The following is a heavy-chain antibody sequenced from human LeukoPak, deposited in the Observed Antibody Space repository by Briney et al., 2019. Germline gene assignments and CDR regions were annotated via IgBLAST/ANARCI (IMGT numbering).Heavy chain of an antibody. V-gene: IGHV4-61*02. CDR2: IHTSGST. Sequence: NPSQTLSLTCTVSGGSISSGSYYWNWIRQPAGKGLEWIGRIHTSGSTNYNPSLKSRVTMSVDASKNKFSLKLSSVTAADTAVYYCARDGTYYYGSGSTGRVFDYWGQGTLVTVSS. D-gene: IGHD3-10*01. CDR1: GGSISSGSYY. J-gene: IGHJ4*02. CDR3: ARDGTYYYGSGSTGRVFDY.